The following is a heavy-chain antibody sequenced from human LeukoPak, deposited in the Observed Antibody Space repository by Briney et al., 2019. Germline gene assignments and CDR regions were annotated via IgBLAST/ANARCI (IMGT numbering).Heavy chain of an antibody. CDR2: ISGSGGST. Sequence: PGGSLRLSCAASGFTFSSYAMSWVRQAPGKGLEWVSAISGSGGSTYYADSVKGRFTISRDNSKNTLYLQMNSLRAEDTAVYYCAKAEYYYDSSGYYYGFDYWGQGTLVTVSS. CDR1: GFTFSSYA. CDR3: AKAEYYYDSSGYYYGFDY. D-gene: IGHD3-22*01. J-gene: IGHJ4*02. V-gene: IGHV3-23*01.